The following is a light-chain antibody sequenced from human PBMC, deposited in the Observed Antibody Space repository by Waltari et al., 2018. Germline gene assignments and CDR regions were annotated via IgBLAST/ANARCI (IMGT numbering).Light chain of an antibody. CDR3: AAWDDRLNGPV. CDR1: RSNIGNNA. V-gene: IGLV1-36*01. Sequence: QSVLTQPPSVSEAPSQRVTISCSRSRSNIGNNAVNWYQQHPGHAPRLLIYYDDLVASGVPDLFSCSNSATAASLAISGRQSEDDADYYCAAWDDRLNGPVFCGGTKLTVL. CDR2: YDD. J-gene: IGLJ2*01.